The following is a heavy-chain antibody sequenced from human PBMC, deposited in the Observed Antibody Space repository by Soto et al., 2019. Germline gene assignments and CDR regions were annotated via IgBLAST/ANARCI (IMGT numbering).Heavy chain of an antibody. V-gene: IGHV2-26*01. J-gene: IGHJ4*02. CDR1: GFSLSNSRMG. D-gene: IGHD6-19*01. CDR2: LFPNDEK. CDR3: ARIPRSSSGWETFDY. Sequence: QVTLKESGPVLVKPTETLTLTCTVSGFSLSNSRMGVSWIRQPPGKALEWLAHLFPNDEKSYSASLKSRLTTXXYXSXYQVVLSTTNMDPVDTATYYGARIPRSSSGWETFDYWGQGTLVTVSS.